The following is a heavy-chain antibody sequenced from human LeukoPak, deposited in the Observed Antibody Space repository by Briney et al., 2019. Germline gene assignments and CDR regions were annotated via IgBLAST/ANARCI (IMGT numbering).Heavy chain of an antibody. CDR2: INSDGSST. Sequence: PGGSLRLSCAASGFTFSSYAMSWVRQTPGKGLEWVSRINSDGSSTSYADSVKGRFTISRDNAKNTLYLQMNSLRAEDTAVYYCASHGDFEYYFDYWGQGTLVTVSS. CDR1: GFTFSSYA. D-gene: IGHD4-17*01. CDR3: ASHGDFEYYFDY. J-gene: IGHJ4*02. V-gene: IGHV3-74*01.